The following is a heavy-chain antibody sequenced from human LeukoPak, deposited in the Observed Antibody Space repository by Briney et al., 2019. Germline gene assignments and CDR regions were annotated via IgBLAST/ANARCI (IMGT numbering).Heavy chain of an antibody. CDR1: SGSISTYY. CDR2: IVYSGRT. V-gene: IGHV4-59*08. J-gene: IGHJ5*02. CDR3: ARRLCSSPSCSIAPSGNWLDP. Sequence: TSETLSLTCTVSSGSISTYYWNWLRQSPGKGLEWIGYIVYSGRTLYNPSLNGRVTISVDTSKNQISLRLRSVTAADTAVYYCARRLCSSPSCSIAPSGNWLDPWGQGILVTVSS. D-gene: IGHD2-2*01.